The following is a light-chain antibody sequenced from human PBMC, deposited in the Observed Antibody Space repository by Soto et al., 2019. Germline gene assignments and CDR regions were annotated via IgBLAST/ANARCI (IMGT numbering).Light chain of an antibody. V-gene: IGKV3-15*01. Sequence: ETLMTQSTATLSVSPGERVTLSCRASQSVSLNLAWYQQKPGQAPRLLIYGASTRVIGIPDRFPGSGSGTEVTLSITNLQSEDFALYYCQQYNDWPPITFGQGTGLEIK. CDR3: QQYNDWPPIT. CDR1: QSVSLN. J-gene: IGKJ5*01. CDR2: GAS.